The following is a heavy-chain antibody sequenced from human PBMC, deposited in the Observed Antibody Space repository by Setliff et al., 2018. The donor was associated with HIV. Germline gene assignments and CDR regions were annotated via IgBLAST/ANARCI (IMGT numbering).Heavy chain of an antibody. D-gene: IGHD5-12*01. CDR1: GFTLGDYG. CDR3: AKDPRAAVATICDY. J-gene: IGHJ4*02. V-gene: IGHV3-23*01. CDR2: ISGSGGST. Sequence: PGGSLRLSCAASGFTLGDYGMSWVRQAPGKGLEWVSAISGSGGSTYYADSVKGRFTISRDNSKNTLYLQMNSLRAEDTAVYYCAKDPRAAVATICDYWGQGTLVTVSS.